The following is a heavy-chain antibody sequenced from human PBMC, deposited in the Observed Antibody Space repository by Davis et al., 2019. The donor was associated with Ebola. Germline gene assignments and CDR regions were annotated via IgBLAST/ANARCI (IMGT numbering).Heavy chain of an antibody. CDR2: INHSGDSI. CDR3: ARNSAPPDY. V-gene: IGHV3-48*03. Sequence: GESLKISCAASGFTFSSYEMNWVRQAPGKGLEWISCINHSGDSIFYADFVKGRFTMSRDNAKNFLYLQLSSLRADDTAMYYCARNSAPPDYWGQGALVTVSS. D-gene: IGHD6-6*01. CDR1: GFTFSSYE. J-gene: IGHJ4*03.